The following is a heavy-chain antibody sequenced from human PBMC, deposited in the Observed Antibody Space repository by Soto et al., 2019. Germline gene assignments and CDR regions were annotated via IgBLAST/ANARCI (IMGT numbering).Heavy chain of an antibody. CDR3: ARSLHSYSSSWYHYYYYGMDV. CDR1: GFTFSSYD. Sequence: GGSLRLSCAASGFTFSSYDMHWVRQATGKGLEWVSAIGTAGDTYYPGSVKGRFTISRENAKNSLYLQMNSLRVGDTAVYYCARSLHSYSSSWYHYYYYGMDVWGQGTTVTVSS. J-gene: IGHJ6*02. D-gene: IGHD6-13*01. CDR2: IGTAGDT. V-gene: IGHV3-13*01.